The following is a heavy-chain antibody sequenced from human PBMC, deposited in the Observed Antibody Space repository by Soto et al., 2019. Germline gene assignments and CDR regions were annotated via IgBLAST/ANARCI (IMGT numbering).Heavy chain of an antibody. CDR1: GGSISSGGYY. Sequence: PSETLSLTCTVSGGSISSGGYYWSWIRQHPGKGLEWIGYIYYSGSTYYNPSLKSRVTISVDTSKNQFSLKLSSVTAADTAVYYCARDEYAGSGSYHYYYGMDVWGQGTTVTVPS. D-gene: IGHD3-10*01. V-gene: IGHV4-31*03. J-gene: IGHJ6*02. CDR3: ARDEYAGSGSYHYYYGMDV. CDR2: IYYSGST.